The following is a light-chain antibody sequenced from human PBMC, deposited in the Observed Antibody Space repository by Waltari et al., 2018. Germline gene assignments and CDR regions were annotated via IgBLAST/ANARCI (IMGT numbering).Light chain of an antibody. CDR2: QDD. Sequence: SYELTQPPAVSVSPGQTARITCSGAKLGDKFVCWYQQKAGQSPLLVIYQDDKRPSGIPERFSGSNSGTSASLAITGLQAEDEADYYCQSYDRSLSGSVFGGGTKLTVL. CDR3: QSYDRSLSGSV. CDR1: KLGDKF. V-gene: IGLV3-1*01. J-gene: IGLJ2*01.